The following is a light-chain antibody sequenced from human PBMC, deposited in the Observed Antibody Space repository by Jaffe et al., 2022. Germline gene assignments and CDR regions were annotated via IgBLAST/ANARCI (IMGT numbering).Light chain of an antibody. CDR2: KAS. CDR3: QHYDSYPYT. CDR1: QTITTW. V-gene: IGKV1-5*03. Sequence: DIQMTQSPSTLSASVGDRVTITCRASQTITTWLAWFQQKPGKAPELLIFKASRLESGVPSRFSGSGSGTEFNLTISSLQPDDFATYYCQHYDSYPYTFGQGTKV. J-gene: IGKJ2*01.